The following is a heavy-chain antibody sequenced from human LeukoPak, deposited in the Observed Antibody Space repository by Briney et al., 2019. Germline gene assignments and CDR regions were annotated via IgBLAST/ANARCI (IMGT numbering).Heavy chain of an antibody. D-gene: IGHD4-17*01. Sequence: GGSLRLSCAASGFTFNNYAMNWVRQAPGKGLEWVSSISGGGENTYYADSAKGRFTISRDNSQKTLYLQMNSLRAEDTAVYYCARDYADYVGYFFFDYWGQGTLLTVSS. J-gene: IGHJ4*02. CDR3: ARDYADYVGYFFFDY. V-gene: IGHV3-23*01. CDR2: ISGGGENT. CDR1: GFTFNNYA.